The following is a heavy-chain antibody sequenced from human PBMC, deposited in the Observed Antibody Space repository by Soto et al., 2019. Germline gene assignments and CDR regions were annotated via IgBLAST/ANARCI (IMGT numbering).Heavy chain of an antibody. V-gene: IGHV3-23*01. Sequence: GGSLRLSCAASGFTFSSYAMSWVRQAPGKGLEWVSAISGSGGSTYYADSVKGRFTISRDNSKNTLYLQMNSLRAEDTAVYYCAKDNFVVILTGYPLDYWGQGTLVTVSS. CDR2: ISGSGGST. CDR3: AKDNFVVILTGYPLDY. J-gene: IGHJ4*02. D-gene: IGHD3-9*01. CDR1: GFTFSSYA.